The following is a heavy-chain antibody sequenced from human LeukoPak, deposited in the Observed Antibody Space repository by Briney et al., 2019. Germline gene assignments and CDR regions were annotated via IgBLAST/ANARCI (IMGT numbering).Heavy chain of an antibody. J-gene: IGHJ3*02. CDR2: IYYSGST. D-gene: IGHD3-10*01. CDR3: ARVLARLLWFGVSTNAFDI. Sequence: PLETLSLTCTVSGGSISSGGYYWSWIRQHPGKGLEWIGYIYYSGSTYYNPSLKSRVTISVDTSKNQFSLKLSSVTAADTAVYYCARVLARLLWFGVSTNAFDIWGQGTVVTVSS. CDR1: GGSISSGGYY. V-gene: IGHV4-31*03.